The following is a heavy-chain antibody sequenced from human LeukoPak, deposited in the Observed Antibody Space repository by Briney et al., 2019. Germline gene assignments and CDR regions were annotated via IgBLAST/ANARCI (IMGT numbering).Heavy chain of an antibody. J-gene: IGHJ4*02. D-gene: IGHD2-2*01. CDR3: ARVLNVPTSCIDY. Sequence: SETLSLTCTVSGGSISSSSYYWGWIRQPPGKGLEWIGSIYYSGSTYYNPSPKSRVTISVDTSKSQFSLKLSSVTAADTAAYYCARVLNVPTSCIDYWGQGSLVTVSS. CDR2: IYYSGST. V-gene: IGHV4-39*07. CDR1: GGSISSSSYY.